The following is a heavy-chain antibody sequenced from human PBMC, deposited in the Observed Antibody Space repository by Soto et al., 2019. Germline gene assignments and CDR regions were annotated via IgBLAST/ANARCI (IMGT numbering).Heavy chain of an antibody. CDR1: GFTFDTYG. D-gene: IGHD1-1*01. J-gene: IGHJ6*02. V-gene: IGHV3-30-3*01. Sequence: GGSLRLSCVASGFTFDTYGIHWVRQAPGKGLQWVALISYEGSNTYYADSVRGRFTISRDNSKNALYLQMNTLRPEDTGVYYCARVTPGNDLYYFSGLDFWGQGTSVTVSS. CDR3: ARVTPGNDLYYFSGLDF. CDR2: ISYEGSNT.